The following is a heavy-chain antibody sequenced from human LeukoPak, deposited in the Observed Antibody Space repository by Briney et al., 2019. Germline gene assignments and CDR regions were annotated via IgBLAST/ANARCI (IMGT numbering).Heavy chain of an antibody. CDR1: GGTFSSYA. CDR2: IIPIFGIA. D-gene: IGHD3/OR15-3a*01. J-gene: IGHJ3*02. CDR3: ARGRGTHDAFDI. Sequence: SVKVSCKASGGTFSSYAIIWVRQAPGQGLEWMGGIIPIFGIANYAQKFQGRVTITTDESTSTAYMELSSLRSEDTAVYYCARGRGTHDAFDIWGQGTMVTVSS. V-gene: IGHV1-69*05.